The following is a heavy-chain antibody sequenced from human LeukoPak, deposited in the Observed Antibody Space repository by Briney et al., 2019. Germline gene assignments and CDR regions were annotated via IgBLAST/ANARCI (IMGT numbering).Heavy chain of an antibody. J-gene: IGHJ3*02. CDR3: ARLTYYYDSSGDGSLSDDAFGI. Sequence: SETLSLTCAVYGGSFSGYYWSWIRQPPGKGLEWIGEINHSGSTNYNPSLKSRVTISVDTSKNQFSLKLSSVTAADTAVYYRARLTYYYDSSGDGSLSDDAFGIWGQGTMVTVSS. CDR2: INHSGST. CDR1: GGSFSGYY. V-gene: IGHV4-34*01. D-gene: IGHD3-22*01.